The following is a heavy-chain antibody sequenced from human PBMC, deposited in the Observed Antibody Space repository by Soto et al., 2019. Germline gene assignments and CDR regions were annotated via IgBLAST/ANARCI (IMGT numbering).Heavy chain of an antibody. CDR3: TRGPPRVQWFDP. CDR1: GGSISSYY. Sequence: SETLSLTCTVSGGSISSYYWSWIRQPPGKGLEWIGYIYYSGSTNYNPSLKSRVTISVDTSKNQFSLKLSSVTAADTAVYYCTRGPPRVQWFDPWGLGTLVTVSS. V-gene: IGHV4-59*01. J-gene: IGHJ5*02. CDR2: IYYSGST.